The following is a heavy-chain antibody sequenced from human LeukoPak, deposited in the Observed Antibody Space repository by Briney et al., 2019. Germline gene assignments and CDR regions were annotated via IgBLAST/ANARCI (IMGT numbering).Heavy chain of an antibody. J-gene: IGHJ6*02. Sequence: SQTLSLTCTVSGGSISSGGYYWSWIRQHPGKGLEWIGYIYYSGSTYYNQSLKSRVTISVDTSKNQFSLKLSSVTAADTAVYYCARDKIKWEQNYYYGMDVWGQGTTVTVSS. CDR1: GGSISSGGYY. V-gene: IGHV4-31*03. CDR3: ARDKIKWEQNYYYGMDV. CDR2: IYYSGST. D-gene: IGHD1-26*01.